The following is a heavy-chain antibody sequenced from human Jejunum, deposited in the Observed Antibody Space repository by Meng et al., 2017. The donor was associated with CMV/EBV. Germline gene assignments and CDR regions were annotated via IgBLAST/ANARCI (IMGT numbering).Heavy chain of an antibody. CDR3: ARGSGGGVNWFDP. J-gene: IGHJ5*02. CDR2: IHPRGSTT. V-gene: IGHV1-46*01. D-gene: IGHD3-16*01. CDR1: GSTFPRYT. Sequence: SGSTFPRYTMHWMRQAPGQGPEWMGLIHPRGSTTSYAQGFRGKVTMTREPSTSTVYMELSSLGSEDTAVYYCARGSGGGVNWFDPWGQGTLGTVSS.